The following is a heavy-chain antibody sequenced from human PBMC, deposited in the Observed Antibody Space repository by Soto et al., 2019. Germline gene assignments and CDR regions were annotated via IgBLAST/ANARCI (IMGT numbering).Heavy chain of an antibody. D-gene: IGHD3-10*01. J-gene: IGHJ3*02. Sequence: PGESLKISCKGSGYSFTSYWIGWVRQMPGKGLEWMGIIYPGDSDTRYSPSFQGQVTISADKSISTAYLQWSSLKASDTAMYYCARLVTSLYGSGSSDAFDIWGQGTMVTVSS. CDR3: ARLVTSLYGSGSSDAFDI. CDR1: GYSFTSYW. CDR2: IYPGDSDT. V-gene: IGHV5-51*01.